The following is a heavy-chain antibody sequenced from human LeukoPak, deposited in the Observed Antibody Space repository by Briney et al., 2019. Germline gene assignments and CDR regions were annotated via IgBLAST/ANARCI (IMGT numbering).Heavy chain of an antibody. V-gene: IGHV3-21*01. CDR3: VRLRRNSDSSGYYYYYDY. CDR2: INRGATHI. J-gene: IGHJ4*02. Sequence: GGSLRLSCAASQFTFSSYSMNWVRQAPGKGLEWVSSINRGATHIYYADSLRGRFIISRDDAKNSLYLQMNSLRAEDTAVYYCVRLRRNSDSSGYYYYYDYRGQGTLVTVSS. D-gene: IGHD3-22*01. CDR1: QFTFSSYS.